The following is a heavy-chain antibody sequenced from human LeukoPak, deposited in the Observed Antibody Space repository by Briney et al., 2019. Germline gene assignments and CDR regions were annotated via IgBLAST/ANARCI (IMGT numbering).Heavy chain of an antibody. D-gene: IGHD2-15*01. J-gene: IGHJ5*02. Sequence: SETLSLTCTVSGGSISSSSYYWGWIRQPPGKGLEWIGSIYHSGSTNYNPSLKSRVTISVDTSKNQFSLKLSSVTAADTAVYYCARHFRGSGPRNNWFDPWGQGTPVTVSS. CDR1: GGSISSSSYY. CDR3: ARHFRGSGPRNNWFDP. CDR2: IYHSGST. V-gene: IGHV4-39*01.